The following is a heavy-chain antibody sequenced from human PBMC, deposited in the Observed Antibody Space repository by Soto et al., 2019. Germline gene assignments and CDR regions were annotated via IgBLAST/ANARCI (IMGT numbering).Heavy chain of an antibody. Sequence: PGGSLRLSCAASGFSFSSYGMTWVRQAPGKGLEWVAVVSSSGGSTYYADSVEGRLTISRDNSKNTLYLQMNGLRADDTAVYYCAKGPRGGFDPWGQGTLVTVSS. J-gene: IGHJ5*02. V-gene: IGHV3-23*01. CDR2: VSSSGGST. CDR3: AKGPRGGFDP. CDR1: GFSFSSYG. D-gene: IGHD3-10*01.